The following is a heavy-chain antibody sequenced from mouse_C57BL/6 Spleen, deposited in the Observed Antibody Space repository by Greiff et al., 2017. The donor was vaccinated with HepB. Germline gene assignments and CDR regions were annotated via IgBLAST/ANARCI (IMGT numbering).Heavy chain of an antibody. Sequence: EVQGVESGGGLVKPGGSLKLSCAASGFTFSDYGMHWVRQAPEKGLEWVAYISSGSSTIYYADTVKGRFTISRDNAKNTLFLQMTSLRSEDTAMYYCASGGNYEGDAMDYWGQGTSVTVSS. D-gene: IGHD2-1*01. V-gene: IGHV5-17*01. CDR3: ASGGNYEGDAMDY. CDR2: ISSGSSTI. CDR1: GFTFSDYG. J-gene: IGHJ4*01.